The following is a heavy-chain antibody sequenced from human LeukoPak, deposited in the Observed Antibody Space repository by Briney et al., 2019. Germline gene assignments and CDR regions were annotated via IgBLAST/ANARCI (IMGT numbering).Heavy chain of an antibody. CDR2: IYYSGSI. CDR1: GGSLSSYY. Sequence: SETLSLTCTVSGGSLSSYYWSWVRQPPGKGLEWIGYIYYSGSISYSPSLKSRVTISLDTPKNQFSLKVTSVTAADTAVYYCARVRDGYPYYFDYWGQGTLVTVSS. V-gene: IGHV4-59*01. J-gene: IGHJ4*02. D-gene: IGHD5-24*01. CDR3: ARVRDGYPYYFDY.